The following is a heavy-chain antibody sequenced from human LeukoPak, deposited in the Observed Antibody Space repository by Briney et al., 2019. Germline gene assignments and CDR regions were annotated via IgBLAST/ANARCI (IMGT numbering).Heavy chain of an antibody. CDR1: GGSFSGYY. J-gene: IGHJ6*04. CDR3: AGDSEIVVVPAEDV. D-gene: IGHD2-2*01. CDR2: IYYSGST. Sequence: SETLSLTCAVYGGSFSGYYWGWIRQPPGKGLEWIGSIYYSGSTYYNPSLKSRVTISVDTSKNQFSLKLSSATAADTAVYYCAGDSEIVVVPAEDVWGKGTTVTVSS. V-gene: IGHV4-34*01.